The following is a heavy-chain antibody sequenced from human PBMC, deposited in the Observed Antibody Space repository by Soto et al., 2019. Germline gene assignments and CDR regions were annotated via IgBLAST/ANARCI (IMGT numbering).Heavy chain of an antibody. J-gene: IGHJ4*02. CDR1: GFTFRSYA. D-gene: IGHD3-10*01. CDR2: VSGSGDTT. Sequence: GGSLRLSCAASGFTFRSYAMTWVRQAPGKGLEWVSGVSGSGDTTFYADSVKGRFTISRDNSKNTLFLQMNSLRAEDTALYYCARDAGSGSGSYKAYDFDFWGQGTLVTVSS. CDR3: ARDAGSGSGSYKAYDFDF. V-gene: IGHV3-23*01.